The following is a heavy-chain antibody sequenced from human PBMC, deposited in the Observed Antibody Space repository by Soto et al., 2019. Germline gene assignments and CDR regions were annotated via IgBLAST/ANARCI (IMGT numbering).Heavy chain of an antibody. CDR2: INHSGST. CDR3: ARLLGKAVAGTPTYNWFDP. D-gene: IGHD6-19*01. CDR1: GGSFSGYY. Sequence: SETLSLTCAVYGGSFSGYYWSWIRQPPGKGLEWIGEINHSGSTNYNPSLKSRVTISVDTSKNQFSPKLSSVTAADTAVYYCARLLGKAVAGTPTYNWFDPWGQGTLVTVSS. J-gene: IGHJ5*02. V-gene: IGHV4-34*01.